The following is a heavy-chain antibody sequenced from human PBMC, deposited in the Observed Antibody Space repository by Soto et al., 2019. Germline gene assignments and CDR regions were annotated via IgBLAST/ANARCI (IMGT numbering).Heavy chain of an antibody. CDR2: ISGSGDKT. J-gene: IGHJ4*02. V-gene: IGHV3-23*01. Sequence: EVQLLESGGGLVHPGGSLRLSCAASGFTFNHYAMSWVRQAPGKGLEWVSAISGSGDKTYHADSLKGRLAISRANSKNTLFLQLNNLSVDATAVYYCAKVRGAFWGFTNWGLGTLVTVSS. D-gene: IGHD3-10*01. CDR3: AKVRGAFWGFTN. CDR1: GFTFNHYA.